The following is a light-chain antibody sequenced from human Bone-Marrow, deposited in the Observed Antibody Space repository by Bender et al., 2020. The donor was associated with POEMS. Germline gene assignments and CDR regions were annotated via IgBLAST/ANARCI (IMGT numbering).Light chain of an antibody. J-gene: IGLJ2*01. CDR1: NSDIDDYGY. CDR2: DVT. CDR3: TSYSSSPTYVI. V-gene: IGLV2-14*03. Sequence: QSVLTQPPSVSGSPGQSITISCTGSNSDIDDYGYVSWYQQHPGKAPKLIIYDVTNRPSGVPDRFSGSKSGTSASLTISGLQAEDEADYYCTSYSSSPTYVIFGGGTKVTVL.